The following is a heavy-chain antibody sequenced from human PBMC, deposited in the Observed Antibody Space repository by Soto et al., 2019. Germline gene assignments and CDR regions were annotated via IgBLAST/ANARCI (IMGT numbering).Heavy chain of an antibody. CDR1: GFTFSSYG. D-gene: IGHD3-22*01. CDR3: ANSLYDSSGYFIFDY. CDR2: ISYDGSNK. V-gene: IGHV3-30*18. J-gene: IGHJ4*02. Sequence: PGGSLRLSCAAPGFTFSSYGMHWVRQAPGKGLEWVAVISYDGSNKYYADTVKGRFTISRDNSKNTLYLQMNSLRAEDTAVYYCANSLYDSSGYFIFDYWGQGTLVTVSS.